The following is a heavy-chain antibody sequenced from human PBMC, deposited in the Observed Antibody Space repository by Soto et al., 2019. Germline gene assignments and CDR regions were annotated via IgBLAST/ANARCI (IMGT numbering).Heavy chain of an antibody. CDR2: IKQDGSEK. Sequence: GGSLRLSCAASGFTFSSYWMSWVRQAPGKGLEWVANIKQDGSEKYYVDSVKGRFTISRDNAKNSLYLQMNSLRAEDTAVYYCAREYYYGSGSYYTPKYYYYMDVWGKGTTVTVSS. V-gene: IGHV3-7*01. CDR1: GFTFSSYW. CDR3: AREYYYGSGSYYTPKYYYYMDV. D-gene: IGHD3-10*01. J-gene: IGHJ6*03.